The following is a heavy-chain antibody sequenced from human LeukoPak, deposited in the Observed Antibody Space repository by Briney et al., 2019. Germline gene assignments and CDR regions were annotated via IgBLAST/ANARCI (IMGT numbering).Heavy chain of an antibody. CDR2: INPNSGGT. J-gene: IGHJ4*02. Sequence: ASVKVSCKASGYTFTGYYMHWVRQAPGQGLEWMGWINPNSGGTNYAQKFQGRVTMTRDTSISTAYMKLSRLRSDDTAVYYCARDSFPNYDFWSGLVDYWGQGTLVTVSS. V-gene: IGHV1-2*02. CDR1: GYTFTGYY. D-gene: IGHD3-3*01. CDR3: ARDSFPNYDFWSGLVDY.